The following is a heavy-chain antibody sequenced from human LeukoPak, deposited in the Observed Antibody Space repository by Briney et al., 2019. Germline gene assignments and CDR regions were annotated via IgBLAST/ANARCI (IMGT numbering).Heavy chain of an antibody. CDR3: ARLGATLTKGFADY. V-gene: IGHV5-51*01. D-gene: IGHD4-11*01. J-gene: IGHJ4*02. Sequence: GESLKISCRASGYSFTTYWIGWVRQMPGKGLEWMGIIYPGDSDTIYSPSFRGQVTISADKSITTAYLQWNSLKASDTAMYYCARLGATLTKGFADYWGQGTLVTVSS. CDR1: GYSFTTYW. CDR2: IYPGDSDT.